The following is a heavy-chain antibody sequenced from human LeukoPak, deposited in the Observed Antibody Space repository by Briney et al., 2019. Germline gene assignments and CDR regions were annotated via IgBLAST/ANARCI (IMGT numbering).Heavy chain of an antibody. D-gene: IGHD1-26*01. Sequence: ASVTVSCKASGYTFTSYGISWVRQAPGQGLEWMGWISAYNGNTNYAQKLQGRVTMTTDTSTSTAYMELRSLRSDDTAVYYCARGPPKVGALTLTDYWGQGTLVTVSS. CDR2: ISAYNGNT. CDR1: GYTFTSYG. V-gene: IGHV1-18*01. CDR3: ARGPPKVGALTLTDY. J-gene: IGHJ4*02.